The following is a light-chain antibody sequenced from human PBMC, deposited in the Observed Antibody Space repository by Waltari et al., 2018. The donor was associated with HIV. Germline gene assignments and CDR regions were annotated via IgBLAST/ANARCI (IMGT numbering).Light chain of an antibody. V-gene: IGLV1-40*01. CDR2: GNS. CDR3: QSYDSSLRGSV. J-gene: IGLJ2*01. Sequence: QSVLTQPPSVSGAPGQRVTFSCTGSRSNLGACYAVNRYQQLPGTAPKLLIYGNSNRPSGVPDRFSGSKSGTSASLAITGLQAEDEADYYCQSYDSSLRGSVFGGGTKLTVL. CDR1: RSNLGACYA.